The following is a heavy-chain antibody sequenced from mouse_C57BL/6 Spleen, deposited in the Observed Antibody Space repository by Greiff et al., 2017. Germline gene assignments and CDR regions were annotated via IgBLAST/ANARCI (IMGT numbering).Heavy chain of an antibody. J-gene: IGHJ4*01. D-gene: IGHD2-3*01. V-gene: IGHV5-12*01. CDR2: ISNGGGST. CDR3: ARDGPVSDAMDD. CDR1: GFTFSDYY. Sequence: EVKLMESGGGLVQPGGSLKLSCAASGFTFSDYYMYWVRQTPEKRLEWVAYISNGGGSTYYPDTVQGRFTISRDNAKNTLYLQMSRLKSEDTAMYYCARDGPVSDAMDDWGQGTSVTVSS.